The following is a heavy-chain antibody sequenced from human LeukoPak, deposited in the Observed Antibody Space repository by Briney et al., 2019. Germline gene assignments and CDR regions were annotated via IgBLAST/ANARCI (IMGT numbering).Heavy chain of an antibody. Sequence: GGSLRLSCAASGFTFSSYSMNWVRQAPGKGLEWVSSISTSSIYIYYADSVKGRFTISRDNAKNSLYLQMNSLRAEDTALYYCARRAGYSYGYGDYYYYMDVWGKGTTVTVSS. CDR2: ISTSSIYI. CDR3: ARRAGYSYGYGDYYYYMDV. J-gene: IGHJ6*03. CDR1: GFTFSSYS. D-gene: IGHD5-18*01. V-gene: IGHV3-21*04.